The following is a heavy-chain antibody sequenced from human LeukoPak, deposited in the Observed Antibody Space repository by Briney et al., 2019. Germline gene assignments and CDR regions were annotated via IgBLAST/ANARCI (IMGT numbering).Heavy chain of an antibody. CDR3: ARGDYYGSGSYYYTKTPLIDY. J-gene: IGHJ4*02. CDR1: GFTFDDYA. V-gene: IGHV3-9*01. Sequence: GGSLRLSCAASGFTFDDYAMHWVRQAPGKGLKWVSGINRNSGSIGYADSVKGRFTISRDNAKNTLYLQMNSLRAEDTAVYYCARGDYYGSGSYYYTKTPLIDYWGQGTLVTVSS. D-gene: IGHD3-10*01. CDR2: INRNSGSI.